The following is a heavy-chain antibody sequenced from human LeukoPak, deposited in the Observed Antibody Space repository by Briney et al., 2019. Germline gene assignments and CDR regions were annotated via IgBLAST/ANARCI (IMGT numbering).Heavy chain of an antibody. CDR1: GGSFSGYY. Sequence: PETLSLTCAVYGGSFSGYYWSWIRQPPGKGLEWIGEINHSGSTNYNPSLKSRVTISVDTSKNQFSLKLSSVTAADTAVYYCARYRYSSSWNPWITWGQGTLVTVSS. CDR3: ARYRYSSSWNPWIT. D-gene: IGHD6-13*01. CDR2: INHSGST. V-gene: IGHV4-34*01. J-gene: IGHJ5*02.